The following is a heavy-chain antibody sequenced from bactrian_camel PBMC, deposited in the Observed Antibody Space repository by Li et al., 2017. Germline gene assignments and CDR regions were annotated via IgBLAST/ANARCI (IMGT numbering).Heavy chain of an antibody. V-gene: IGHV3S53*01. Sequence: QVQLVESGGGSVEPGRSLRLSCTASGLPWRAKCMGWYRQAPGKQREAVASLNRGSSTSYADSVKGRFTISRDRSKNMLYLQMNSLKTEDTAVYYCAAVCGQLTHWGQGTQVTVS. D-gene: IGHD8*01. J-gene: IGHJ4*01. CDR2: LNRGSST. CDR1: GLPWRAKC. CDR3: AAVCGQLTH.